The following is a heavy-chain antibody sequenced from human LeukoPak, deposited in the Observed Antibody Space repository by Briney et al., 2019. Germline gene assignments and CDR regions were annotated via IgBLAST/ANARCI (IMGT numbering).Heavy chain of an antibody. J-gene: IGHJ4*02. V-gene: IGHV4-30-4*01. CDR1: GGTISSGDYY. CDR2: IYYSGST. CDR3: ARTIVDTAMVLFDY. Sequence: SETLSLTCTVSGGTISSGDYYWSWIRQPPGKGLDWIGYIYYSGSTYYNPSLKSRVTISVDTSKNQFSLKLSSVTAADTAVYYCARTIVDTAMVLFDYWGQGTLVTVSS. D-gene: IGHD5-18*01.